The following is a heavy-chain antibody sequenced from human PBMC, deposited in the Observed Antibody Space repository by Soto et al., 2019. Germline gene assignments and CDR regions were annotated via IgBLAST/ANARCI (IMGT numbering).Heavy chain of an antibody. CDR3: ARDLAAVPRAFDY. CDR1: GGSISSYF. V-gene: IGHV4-59*01. CDR2: VYYTGTT. Sequence: KPSETLSLTCTVSGGSISSYFYIWVRQPPGKGLEWIGSVYYTGTTDYNPSLKSRVTISVGTSKTQFSLNLRSVTAADTAVYYCARDLAAVPRAFDYWGRGTLVTVSS. J-gene: IGHJ4*02. D-gene: IGHD6-13*01.